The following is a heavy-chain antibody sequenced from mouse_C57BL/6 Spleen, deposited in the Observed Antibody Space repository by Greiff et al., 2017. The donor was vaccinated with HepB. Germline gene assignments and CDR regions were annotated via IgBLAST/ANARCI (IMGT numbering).Heavy chain of an antibody. V-gene: IGHV3-6*01. J-gene: IGHJ2*01. CDR2: ISYDGSN. Sequence: EVKLQESGPGLVKPSQSLSLTCSVTGYSITSGYYWNWIRQFPGNNLEWMGYISYDGSNNYNPSLKNRISITRDTSKNQFFLKLNSVTTEDTATYYCASPFDYWGQGTTLTVSS. CDR1: GYSITSGYY. CDR3: ASPFDY.